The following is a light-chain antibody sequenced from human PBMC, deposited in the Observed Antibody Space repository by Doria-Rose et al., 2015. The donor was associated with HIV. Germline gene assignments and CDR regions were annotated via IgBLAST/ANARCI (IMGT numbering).Light chain of an antibody. CDR2: AGS. CDR1: QSFSSTY. V-gene: IGKV3-20*01. CDR3: HQYGTSGT. J-gene: IGKJ1*01. Sequence: TQSPGTLSLSPGERATLSCRASQSFSSTYLAWSQQNPGQAPSLLIYAGSTRTTGIPDRFSASGSGTDFTLTTNRLAREDVDLYDCHQYGTSGTFGQGAKVEV.